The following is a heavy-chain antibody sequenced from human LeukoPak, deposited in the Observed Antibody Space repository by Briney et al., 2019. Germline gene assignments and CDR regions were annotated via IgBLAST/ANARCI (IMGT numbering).Heavy chain of an antibody. J-gene: IGHJ6*03. CDR1: GYTLTSYG. CDR2: INAYNGNT. V-gene: IGHV1-18*01. CDR3: ARFGNSMVRGVNYYYMDV. Sequence: GASVEVSCKASGYTLTSYGISWVRQAPGQGLEWMGWINAYNGNTNYAQKLQGRVTMTTDTSTSTAYMELRSLRSDDTAVYYCARFGNSMVRGVNYYYMDVWGKGTTVTISS. D-gene: IGHD3-10*01.